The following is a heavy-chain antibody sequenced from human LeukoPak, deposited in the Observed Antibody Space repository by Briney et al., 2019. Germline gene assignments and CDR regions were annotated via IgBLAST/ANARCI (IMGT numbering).Heavy chain of an antibody. Sequence: SVKVSCKTSGGTFSSYTINWVRQAPGQGLEWMGGIIPIFGSANYAQNFQGRVTITADKSTSTVYMELSSLRSEDTAVYYCARADYYGSGGMDVWGKGTTVTVSS. CDR3: ARADYYGSGGMDV. J-gene: IGHJ6*04. V-gene: IGHV1-69*06. CDR2: IIPIFGSA. D-gene: IGHD3-10*01. CDR1: GGTFSSYT.